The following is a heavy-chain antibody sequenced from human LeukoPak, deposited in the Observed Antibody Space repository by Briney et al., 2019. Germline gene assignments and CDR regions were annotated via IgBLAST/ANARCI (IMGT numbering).Heavy chain of an antibody. CDR1: GFTFSSYG. CDR3: AKGSGSGWYGWFAP. J-gene: IGHJ5*02. CDR2: IDASGGST. D-gene: IGHD6-19*01. V-gene: IGHV3-23*01. Sequence: GRSLRLSCAASGFTFSSYGMSWVRQAPGKGLEWVSSIDASGGSTYYADSVKGRFTISRDNSKNTFYLQMNSLRADDTAVYYCAKGSGSGWYGWFAPWGQGTLVTVSS.